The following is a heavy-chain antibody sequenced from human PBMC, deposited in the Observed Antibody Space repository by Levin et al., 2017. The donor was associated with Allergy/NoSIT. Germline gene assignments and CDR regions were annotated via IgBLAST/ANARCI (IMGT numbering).Heavy chain of an antibody. CDR2: MNPKSGTT. CDR1: GYSFVNYQ. J-gene: IGHJ6*02. D-gene: IGHD3-10*01. CDR3: ARAGGSGPIGHYYGLDV. V-gene: IGHV1-8*01. Sequence: ASVKVSCKASGYSFVNYQINWVRQVSGQGPEWLGWMNPKSGTTRFAQNLQGKVAMTRNISINTAYLELTSLRFDDTALYYCARAGGSGPIGHYYGLDVWGQGTAVAVS.